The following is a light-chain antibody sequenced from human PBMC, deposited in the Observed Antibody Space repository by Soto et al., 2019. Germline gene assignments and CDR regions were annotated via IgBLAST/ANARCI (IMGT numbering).Light chain of an antibody. CDR3: QQYDNLPPYT. Sequence: DIQMTQSPSSLSASVGDRVTITCQASQGISNYSNWYQQNPGKAPKLLIYDVSNLETGVPSRFSGSGSGTDVTFTISSLQPEDIATYYCQQYDNLPPYTFGQGTKLEIK. V-gene: IGKV1-33*01. CDR2: DVS. J-gene: IGKJ2*01. CDR1: QGISNY.